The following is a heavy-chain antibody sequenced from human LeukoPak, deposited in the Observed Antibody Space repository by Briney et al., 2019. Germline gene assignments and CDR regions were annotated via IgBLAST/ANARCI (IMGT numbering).Heavy chain of an antibody. V-gene: IGHV4-59*01. D-gene: IGHD2-15*01. J-gene: IGHJ4*02. CDR3: ARGSTGEGYCSGGSCHDFDY. CDR2: IYYSGST. Sequence: PSETLSLTCTVSDGSISSYYWSWIRQPPGKGLEWIGYIYYSGSTNYNPSLKSRVTISVDTSKNQFSLKLSSVTAADTAVYYCARGSTGEGYCSGGSCHDFDYWGQGTLVTVSS. CDR1: DGSISSYY.